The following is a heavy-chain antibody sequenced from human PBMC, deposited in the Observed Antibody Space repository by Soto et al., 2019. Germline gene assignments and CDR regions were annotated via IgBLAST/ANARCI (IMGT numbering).Heavy chain of an antibody. Sequence: SETLSLTCTVSGGSVSSDDPYWNWIRQPPGKGLEWIGYIFYSGSAYYNPSLQSRVTISVDTSNNQFSLKLNSVTAADTAVYYCARSTYSYGFNLWGQGTLVTVSS. CDR3: ARSTYSYGFNL. V-gene: IGHV4-30-4*01. D-gene: IGHD5-18*01. CDR1: GGSVSSDDPY. J-gene: IGHJ5*02. CDR2: IFYSGSA.